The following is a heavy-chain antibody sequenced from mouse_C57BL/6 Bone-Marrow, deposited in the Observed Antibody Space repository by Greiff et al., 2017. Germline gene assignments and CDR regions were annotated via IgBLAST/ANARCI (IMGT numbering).Heavy chain of an antibody. J-gene: IGHJ4*01. CDR3: TRRGWLRGAMDY. V-gene: IGHV1-15*01. CDR1: GYTFPDYE. CDR2: IDPETGGT. D-gene: IGHD2-2*01. Sequence: QVQLQQSGAELVRPGASVTLSCKASGYTFPDYELHWVKQTPVHGLEWIGAIDPETGGTAYNQKFKGKAILTADKSSSTAYMELRSLTSEDSAVYYCTRRGWLRGAMDYWGQGTSGTGSS.